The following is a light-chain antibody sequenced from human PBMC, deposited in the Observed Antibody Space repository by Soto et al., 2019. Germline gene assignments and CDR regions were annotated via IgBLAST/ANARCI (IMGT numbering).Light chain of an antibody. CDR1: SGSVSTSYY. Sequence: QAVVTQEPSFSVSPGGTVTLTCGLSSGSVSTSYYPSWYQQTPGQAPRTLIYSTNTRSSGVPDRFSGSILGNKAALTITGAQPDDESDYYCVLYMGSGIPYVFGTGTKLTVL. J-gene: IGLJ1*01. CDR3: VLYMGSGIPYV. CDR2: STN. V-gene: IGLV8-61*01.